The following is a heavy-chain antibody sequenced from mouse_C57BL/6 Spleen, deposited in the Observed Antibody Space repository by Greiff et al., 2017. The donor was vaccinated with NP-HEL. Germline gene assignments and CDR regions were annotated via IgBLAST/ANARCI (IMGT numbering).Heavy chain of an antibody. J-gene: IGHJ1*03. CDR2: ISSGSSTI. Sequence: DVQLVESGGGLVKPGGSRKLSCAASGFTFSDYGMHWVRQAPEKGLEWVAYISSGSSTIYYADTVKGRFTISRDNAKNTLFLQMTSLRSEDTAMYYVARANNYVDWDFDVWGTGTTVTVSS. CDR3: ARANNYVDWDFDV. CDR1: GFTFSDYG. D-gene: IGHD5-1-1*01. V-gene: IGHV5-17*01.